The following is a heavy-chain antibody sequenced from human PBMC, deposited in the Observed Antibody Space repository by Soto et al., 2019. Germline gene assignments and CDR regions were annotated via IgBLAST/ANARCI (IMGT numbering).Heavy chain of an antibody. CDR3: ARDWVWFGRTVGGDY. J-gene: IGHJ4*02. CDR1: GYTFTSYA. CDR2: INAGNGNT. D-gene: IGHD3-10*01. Sequence: QVQLVQSGAEVKKPGASVKVSCKASGYTFTSYAMHWVRQAPGQRLEWMGWINAGNGNTKYSQKFQGRVTITRDTSASTAYKELSSLRSEDTAVYYCARDWVWFGRTVGGDYWGQGTLVTVSS. V-gene: IGHV1-3*01.